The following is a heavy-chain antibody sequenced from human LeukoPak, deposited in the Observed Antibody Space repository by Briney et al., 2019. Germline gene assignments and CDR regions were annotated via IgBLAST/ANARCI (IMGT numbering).Heavy chain of an antibody. D-gene: IGHD6-13*01. CDR1: GFTFSSYA. V-gene: IGHV3-30-3*01. J-gene: IGHJ4*02. Sequence: PGGSLRLSCAASGFTFSSYATHWVRQAPGKGLEWVAVISYDGSNKYYADSVKGRFTISRDNSKNTLYLQMNSLRAEDTAVYYCARGGPSSWYGYFDYWGQGTLVTVSS. CDR3: ARGGPSSWYGYFDY. CDR2: ISYDGSNK.